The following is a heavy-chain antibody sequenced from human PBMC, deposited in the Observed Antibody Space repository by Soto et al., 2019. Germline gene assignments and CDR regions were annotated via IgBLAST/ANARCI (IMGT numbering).Heavy chain of an antibody. J-gene: IGHJ4*02. CDR2: ISGRGITT. Sequence: PGGSLRLSCVASGFNFSNFDMNWVRQTPGGGLEWISLISGRGITTTYADSVRSRFTISRDNARSSLYLQMDRLTVEDTGIYYCARGGVVWGQGAQVTVSS. D-gene: IGHD2-8*01. CDR3: ARGGVV. CDR1: GFNFSNFD. V-gene: IGHV3-48*03.